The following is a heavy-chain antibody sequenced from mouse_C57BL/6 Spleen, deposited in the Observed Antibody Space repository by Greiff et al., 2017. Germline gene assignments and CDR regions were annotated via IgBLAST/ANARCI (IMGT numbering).Heavy chain of an antibody. CDR1: GYTFTSYW. Sequence: QVHVKQPGAELVKPGASVKMSCKASGYTFTSYWITWVKQRPGQGLEWIGDIYPGSGSTNYNEKFKSKATLTVDTSSSTAYMQLSSLTSEDSAVYYCARLTYYDYDGRFAYWGQGTLVTVSA. D-gene: IGHD2-4*01. V-gene: IGHV1-55*01. J-gene: IGHJ3*01. CDR3: ARLTYYDYDGRFAY. CDR2: IYPGSGST.